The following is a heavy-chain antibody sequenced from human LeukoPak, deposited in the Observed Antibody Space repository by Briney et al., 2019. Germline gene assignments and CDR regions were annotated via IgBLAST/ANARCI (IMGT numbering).Heavy chain of an antibody. Sequence: VASVKVSCKASGGTFSSYAISWVRQAPGQGLEWMGGIIPIFGTANYAQKFQGRVTITTDESTSTAYMELSSLRSEDTAVYYCASMVRGFQGLYYYYMDVWGKGTTVTVSS. V-gene: IGHV1-69*05. CDR2: IIPIFGTA. CDR1: GGTFSSYA. J-gene: IGHJ6*03. CDR3: ASMVRGFQGLYYYYMDV. D-gene: IGHD3-10*01.